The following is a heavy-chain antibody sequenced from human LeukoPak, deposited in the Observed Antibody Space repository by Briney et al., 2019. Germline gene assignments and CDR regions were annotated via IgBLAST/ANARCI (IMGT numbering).Heavy chain of an antibody. CDR3: ARDTEWEKNPDYFDY. J-gene: IGHJ4*02. CDR2: INPSDGST. CDR1: GYSFTTYY. Sequence: GASVKVSCKATGYSFTTYYIHWMRQAPGRGLEWMGIINPSDGSTSSAQKFQGRVTMTSDTSTSTAYMELRSLRSDDTAVYYCARDTEWEKNPDYFDYWGQGTLVTVSS. D-gene: IGHD1-26*01. V-gene: IGHV1-46*01.